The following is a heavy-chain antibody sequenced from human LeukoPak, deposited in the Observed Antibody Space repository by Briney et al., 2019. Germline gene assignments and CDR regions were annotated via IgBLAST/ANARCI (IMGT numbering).Heavy chain of an antibody. CDR2: IYYSGST. CDR1: GGSISSYY. V-gene: IGHV4-59*12. J-gene: IGHJ5*02. CDR3: ARALTRYDYVWGSYRRDNWFDP. D-gene: IGHD3-16*02. Sequence: PSETLSLTCTVSGGSISSYYWSWIRQPPGKGLEWIGYIYYSGSTNYNPSLKSRVTISVDTSKNQFSLKLSSVTAADTAVYYCARALTRYDYVWGSYRRDNWFDPWGQGTLVTVSS.